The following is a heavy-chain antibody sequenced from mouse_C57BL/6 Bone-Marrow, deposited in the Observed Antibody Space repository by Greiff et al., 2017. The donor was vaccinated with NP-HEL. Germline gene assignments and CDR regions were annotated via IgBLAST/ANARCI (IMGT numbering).Heavy chain of an antibody. D-gene: IGHD2-3*01. CDR1: GFSFNTYA. CDR3: GSPHQGYYLASIGC. V-gene: IGHV10-1*01. CDR2: IRSKSNNYAT. Sequence: EVKLVESGGGLVQPKGSLKLSCAASGFSFNTYAMNSVRQAPGKGLEWVARIRSKSNNYATYYADSVKDRFTISRDDSESMLYLQMNDLKTEDTAMYYCGSPHQGYYLASIGCWGHLSLVTIST. J-gene: IGHJ3*01.